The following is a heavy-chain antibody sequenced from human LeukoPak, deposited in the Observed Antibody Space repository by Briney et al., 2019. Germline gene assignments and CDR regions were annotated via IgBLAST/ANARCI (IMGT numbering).Heavy chain of an antibody. V-gene: IGHV1-8*01. Sequence: GASVKASCKAFGYTFTTYDINWVRQATGQGLEWMGWVNPSSGVTRYAQKFQGRVTMTRNTSISTAYMELSRLRSDDTAVYYCARGKRQSSSWYEWFDPWGQGTLVTVSS. D-gene: IGHD6-13*01. CDR3: ARGKRQSSSWYEWFDP. CDR2: VNPSSGVT. CDR1: GYTFTTYD. J-gene: IGHJ5*02.